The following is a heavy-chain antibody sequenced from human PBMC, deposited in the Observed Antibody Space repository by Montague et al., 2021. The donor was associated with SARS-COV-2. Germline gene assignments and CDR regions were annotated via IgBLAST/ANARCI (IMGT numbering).Heavy chain of an antibody. CDR2: IYYGCTT. V-gene: IGHV4-59*08. CDR1: GGSISGYF. CDR3: ATTDYFASGKYDF. Sequence: SETLSLTCTVSGGSISGYFWCWIRLSPGKGLERIGYIYYGCTTKYNSALRSRVAISLETSKNQFSLKLNSVTAADTAAYYCATTDYFASGKYDFWGQGTWVTVSS. D-gene: IGHD3-10*01. J-gene: IGHJ4*02.